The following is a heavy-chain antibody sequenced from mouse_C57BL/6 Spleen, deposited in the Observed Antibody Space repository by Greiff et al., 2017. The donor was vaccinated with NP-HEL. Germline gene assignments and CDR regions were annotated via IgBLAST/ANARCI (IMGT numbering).Heavy chain of an antibody. Sequence: QVQLQQSGPELVKPGASVKISCKASGYAFSSSWMNWVKQRPGKGLEWIGRIYPGDGDTNYNGKFKGKATLTADKSSSTAYMQLSSLTAEDSAVYFCARLYITTVVATGDFDYWGQGTTLTVSS. V-gene: IGHV1-82*01. CDR2: IYPGDGDT. J-gene: IGHJ2*01. D-gene: IGHD1-1*01. CDR3: ARLYITTVVATGDFDY. CDR1: GYAFSSSW.